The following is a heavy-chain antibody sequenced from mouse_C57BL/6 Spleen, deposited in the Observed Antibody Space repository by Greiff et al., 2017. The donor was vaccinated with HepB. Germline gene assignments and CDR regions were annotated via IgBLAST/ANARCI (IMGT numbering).Heavy chain of an antibody. Sequence: DVHLVESGGGLVQPGGSLKLSCAASGFTFSDYYMYWVRQTPEKRLEWVAYISNGGGSTYYPDTVQGRFTISRDNARNTLYLQMSRLRSEDTAMYYCARHERVGRLGWYFDVWGTGTTVTVSS. CDR1: GFTFSDYY. D-gene: IGHD1-1*02. CDR3: ARHERVGRLGWYFDV. J-gene: IGHJ1*03. V-gene: IGHV5-12*01. CDR2: ISNGGGST.